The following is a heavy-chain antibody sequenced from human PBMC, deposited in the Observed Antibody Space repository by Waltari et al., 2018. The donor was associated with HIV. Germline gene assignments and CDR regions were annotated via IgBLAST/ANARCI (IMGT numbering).Heavy chain of an antibody. V-gene: IGHV4-4*02. Sequence: QVQLQESGPGLVKPSGTLSLTCAVSGCSISSSNWWRWVRQRPGQGLEWIGEIYHSGSTNYNPSLKSRVTISVDKSKNQFSLKLSSVTAADTAVYYCARVSPSYYDSSGLPYYFDYWGQGTLVTVSS. J-gene: IGHJ4*02. CDR1: GCSISSSNW. CDR3: ARVSPSYYDSSGLPYYFDY. D-gene: IGHD3-22*01. CDR2: IYHSGST.